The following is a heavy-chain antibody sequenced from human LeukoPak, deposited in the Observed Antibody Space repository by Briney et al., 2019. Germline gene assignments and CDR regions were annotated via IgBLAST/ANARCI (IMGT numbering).Heavy chain of an antibody. CDR2: MSYSGRT. CDR3: AVGDPAAYFQH. V-gene: IGHV4-39*07. J-gene: IGHJ1*01. Sequence: SETLSLTCTAPGGTISSSSYCWGWIRQPPGKGLEWIGSMSYSGRTYYNPSLKSRVTISVDTSKNQFSLKLRSVTSSDTAVYYCAVGDPAAYFQHWGQGTLVTVSS. CDR1: GGTISSSSYC. D-gene: IGHD2-21*02.